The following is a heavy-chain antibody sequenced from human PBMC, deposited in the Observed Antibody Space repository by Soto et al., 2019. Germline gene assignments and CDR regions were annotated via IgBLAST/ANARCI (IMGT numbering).Heavy chain of an antibody. CDR3: AREVQVRTPAFVY. CDR2: ISPMFGAA. J-gene: IGHJ4*02. Sequence: QVQLVQSGAEMKKPGSSVKVSCQSSGGTFNTYAMNWVRQAPGQGPEWMGDISPMFGAANYAPKLQGRVTITADESTGTSYMQLSSLTSEDTALYFCAREVQVRTPAFVYWGQGTLVTVSS. D-gene: IGHD3-10*01. CDR1: GGTFNTYA. V-gene: IGHV1-69*19.